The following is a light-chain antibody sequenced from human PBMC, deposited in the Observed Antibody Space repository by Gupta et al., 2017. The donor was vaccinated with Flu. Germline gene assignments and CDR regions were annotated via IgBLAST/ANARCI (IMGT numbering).Light chain of an antibody. CDR3: QQYAET. J-gene: IGKJ3*01. CDR2: GAS. V-gene: IGKV3-20*01. CDR1: QSVSGSY. Sequence: EIVLTQSPGTLSLSPGERATLSCRASQSVSGSYLAWYQQKPGQAPRLLIYGASSRATGIPDRFSGSGSGTDFTLTISRLEPEDFAVYYCQQYAETFGPGTKVDIK.